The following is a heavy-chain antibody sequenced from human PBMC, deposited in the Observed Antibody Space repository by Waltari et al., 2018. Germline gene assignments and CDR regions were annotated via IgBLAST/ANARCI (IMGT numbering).Heavy chain of an antibody. CDR1: GYTFTGYY. J-gene: IGHJ4*02. CDR2: INPNSGGT. D-gene: IGHD2-15*01. V-gene: IGHV1-2*02. CDR3: ARCRCPILYCSGGSCLPDY. Sequence: QVQLVQSGAEVKKPGASVKVSCKASGYTFTGYYMHWGRQAPGPGLEWMGWINPNSGGTNYAQKFQGRVTMTRDTSISTAYMELSRLRSDDTAVYYCARCRCPILYCSGGSCLPDYWGQGTLVTVSS.